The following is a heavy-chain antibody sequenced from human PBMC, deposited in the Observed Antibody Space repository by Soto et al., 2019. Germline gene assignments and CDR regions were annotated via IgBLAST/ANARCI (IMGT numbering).Heavy chain of an antibody. CDR2: FYYNGGT. D-gene: IGHD5-18*01. J-gene: IGHJ4*02. CDR3: ASADNNGYDY. Sequence: PSETLSLTCTVSDGSISRYYCSWIRQPPGKGLEWIGYFYYNGGTNYNPSLKSRVTISVDTSKNQFSLKLSSVTAADTAVYYCASADNNGYDYWGQGTLVTVSS. V-gene: IGHV4-59*01. CDR1: DGSISRYY.